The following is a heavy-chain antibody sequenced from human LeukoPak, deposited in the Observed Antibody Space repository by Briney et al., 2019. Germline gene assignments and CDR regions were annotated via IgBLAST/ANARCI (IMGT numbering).Heavy chain of an antibody. CDR2: IYYSGTT. V-gene: IGHV4-39*07. J-gene: IGHJ4*02. CDR3: ARVHHPYFDY. CDR1: GGSISSSSYY. Sequence: SETLSLTCTVSGGSISSSSYYWGWIRQPPGKGLEWIGSIYYSGTTYYNPSLKSRVTISVDTSKNQFSLKLSSVTAADTAVYYCARVHHPYFDYWGQGTLVTVSS.